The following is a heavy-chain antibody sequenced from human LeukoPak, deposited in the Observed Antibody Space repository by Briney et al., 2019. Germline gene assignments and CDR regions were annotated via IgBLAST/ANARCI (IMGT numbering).Heavy chain of an antibody. CDR3: ARGGGLDV. Sequence: GGSLRLSCAASGFTFSDYYTSWIRQAPGKGLEWVASINHNGNVNYYVDSVKGRFTISRDNAKNSLYLQMSNLRAEDTAVYFCARGGGLDVWGQGATVTVSS. CDR1: GFTFSDYY. J-gene: IGHJ6*02. V-gene: IGHV3-7*04. CDR2: INHNGNVN.